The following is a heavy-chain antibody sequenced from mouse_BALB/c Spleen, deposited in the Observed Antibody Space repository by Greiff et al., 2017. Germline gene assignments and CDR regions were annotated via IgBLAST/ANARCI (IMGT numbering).Heavy chain of an antibody. Sequence: QVQLQQPGAELVKPGASVKMSCKASGYTFTSYWMHWVKQRPGQGLEWIGVIDPSDSYTSYNQKFKGKATLTVDTSSSTAYMQLSSLTSEDSAVYYCTRRRYGNLYAMDDWGQGTSVTVSS. CDR1: GYTFTSYW. D-gene: IGHD2-10*02. CDR2: IDPSDSYT. CDR3: TRRRYGNLYAMDD. J-gene: IGHJ4*01. V-gene: IGHV1S127*01.